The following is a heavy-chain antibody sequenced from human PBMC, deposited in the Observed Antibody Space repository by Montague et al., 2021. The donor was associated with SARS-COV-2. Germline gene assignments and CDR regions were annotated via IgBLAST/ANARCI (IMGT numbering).Heavy chain of an antibody. CDR1: GASISTGIYY. Sequence: TLSLTCTVSGASISTGIYYRSWIRQPAGKGLEWIGRIRTTGHTDYNSSLESRVFMSVDTSTNQFSLSLTSVTAVDTAVYFCARFGSGTLEFDLWGQGTLVTVSS. J-gene: IGHJ4*02. CDR3: ARFGSGTLEFDL. V-gene: IGHV4-61*02. CDR2: IRTTGHT. D-gene: IGHD1-26*01.